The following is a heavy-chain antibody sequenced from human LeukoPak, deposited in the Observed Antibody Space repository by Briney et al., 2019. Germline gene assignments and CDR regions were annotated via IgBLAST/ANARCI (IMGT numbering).Heavy chain of an antibody. V-gene: IGHV4-4*07. J-gene: IGHJ6*02. CDR3: ARDFGETRSIVVVPAAIRGYYYGMDV. CDR2: IYTSGST. Sequence: PSETLSLTCTVSGDSITTDYWSWIRQPAGKGLEWIGRIYTSGSTNYNPSLKSRVTMSVDTSKNQFSLKLSSVTAADTAVYYCARDFGETRSIVVVPAAIRGYYYGMDVWGQGTTVTVSS. CDR1: GDSITTDY. D-gene: IGHD2-2*02.